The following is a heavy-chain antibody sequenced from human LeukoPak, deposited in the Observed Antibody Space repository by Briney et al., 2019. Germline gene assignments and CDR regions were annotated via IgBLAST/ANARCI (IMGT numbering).Heavy chain of an antibody. CDR2: IYYSGST. J-gene: IGHJ4*02. CDR3: ARSHYYGSSDY. V-gene: IGHV4-59*12. Sequence: PSETLSLTCTVSGGSISSYYWSWIRQPPGKGLEWIGYIYYSGSTNYNPSLKSRVTISVDKSKNQFSLKLSSVTAADTAVYYCARSHYYGSSDYWGQGTLVTVSS. D-gene: IGHD3-10*01. CDR1: GGSISSYY.